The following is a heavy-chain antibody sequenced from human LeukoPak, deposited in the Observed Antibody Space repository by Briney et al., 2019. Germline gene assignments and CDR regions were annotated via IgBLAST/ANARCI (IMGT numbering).Heavy chain of an antibody. CDR1: GFTFSGHW. D-gene: IGHD1-14*01. CDR2: INQGGSDK. J-gene: IGHJ4*02. V-gene: IGHV3-7*01. Sequence: GGSLRLSCAASGFTFSGHWMSWVRQAPGKGLEWVANINQGGSDKYYVDSVKGRFTISRDNANNLLYLQMNSLRGEDTAVYYCTRDRSRAEDDWGQGTLVTASS. CDR3: TRDRSRAEDD.